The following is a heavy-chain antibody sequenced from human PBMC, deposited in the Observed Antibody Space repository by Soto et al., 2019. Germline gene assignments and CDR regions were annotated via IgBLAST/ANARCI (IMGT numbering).Heavy chain of an antibody. V-gene: IGHV4-31*03. Sequence: SETLSLTCTVCGGSISSGCYYWSWIRQHPGKGLEWIGYIYYSGSTYYNPSLKSRVTISVDTSKNQFSLKLSSVTAADKAVYYCARSHFSSLKNWFDPWGQGTLVAVSS. D-gene: IGHD6-13*01. CDR2: IYYSGST. CDR1: GGSISSGCYY. CDR3: ARSHFSSLKNWFDP. J-gene: IGHJ5*02.